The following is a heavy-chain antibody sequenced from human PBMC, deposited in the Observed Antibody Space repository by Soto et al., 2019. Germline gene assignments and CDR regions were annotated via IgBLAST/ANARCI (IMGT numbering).Heavy chain of an antibody. D-gene: IGHD7-27*01. V-gene: IGHV4-30-4*01. Sequence: QVQLQESGPGLVKPSQTLSLTCTVSGASNSGDYYWSWIRQPPGKGLEWIGYIYYSGNTYYHPSLKSRVTISVDTSRNQFSLKLNSVTAADTAMYYCARAPYRGPNSRGAFDIWGPGTMVTVSS. J-gene: IGHJ3*02. CDR2: IYYSGNT. CDR3: ARAPYRGPNSRGAFDI. CDR1: GASNSGDYY.